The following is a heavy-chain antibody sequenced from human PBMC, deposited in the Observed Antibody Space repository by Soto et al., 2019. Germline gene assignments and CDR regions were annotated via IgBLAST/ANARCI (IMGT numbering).Heavy chain of an antibody. CDR3: ARDKITGLFDY. CDR2: INHSGST. J-gene: IGHJ4*02. V-gene: IGHV4-34*01. Sequence: PSETLSLTCAVSGGSFSGYYWTWIRQPPGTGLEWIGEINHSGSTNYNPSLKSRVTISVDTSKDQFSLKLTSVTAADTAVYYCARDKITGLFDYWGQGTRVTVS. CDR1: GGSFSGYY. D-gene: IGHD2-8*02.